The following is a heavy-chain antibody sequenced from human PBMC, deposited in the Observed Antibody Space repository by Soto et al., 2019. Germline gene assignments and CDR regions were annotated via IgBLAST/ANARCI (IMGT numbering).Heavy chain of an antibody. Sequence: SETLSLTCAVSGGSINSSNWWSWVRQPPGKGLEWIGEIYHSGSTYYNPSLKSRVTISVDRSKNQFSLKLSSVTAADTAVYYCARSPGSGWYYDYWGQGTLVTVSS. CDR3: ARSPGSGWYYDY. V-gene: IGHV4-4*02. J-gene: IGHJ4*02. D-gene: IGHD6-19*01. CDR1: GGSINSSNW. CDR2: IYHSGST.